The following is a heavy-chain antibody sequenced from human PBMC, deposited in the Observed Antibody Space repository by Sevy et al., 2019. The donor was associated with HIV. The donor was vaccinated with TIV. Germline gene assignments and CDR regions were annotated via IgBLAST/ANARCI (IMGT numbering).Heavy chain of an antibody. CDR3: ARDPYYYYYGMDV. CDR1: GYTFTGYY. Sequence: ASVKVSCKASGYTFTGYYMHWVRQAPGQGLEWMGRINPNSGGTNYAQKFQGRVTMTRDTSISTAYMELSRLRSDDTAVYHCARDPYYYYYGMDVWGQGTTVTVSS. CDR2: INPNSGGT. V-gene: IGHV1-2*06. J-gene: IGHJ6*02.